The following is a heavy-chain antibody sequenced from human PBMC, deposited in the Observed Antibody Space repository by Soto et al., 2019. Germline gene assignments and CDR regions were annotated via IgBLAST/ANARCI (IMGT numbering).Heavy chain of an antibody. CDR2: ISAYNGNT. D-gene: IGHD3-22*01. CDR3: ARDRPLIVVVMPLDY. Sequence: QVQLVQSGAEVKKPGASVKVSCKASGYTFTSYGISWVRQAPGQGLEWMGWISAYNGNTNYAQKLQGRVTMTTDTSTSPACIELRSLRSDATAVYYCARDRPLIVVVMPLDYWGQGTLVTVSS. CDR1: GYTFTSYG. J-gene: IGHJ4*02. V-gene: IGHV1-18*01.